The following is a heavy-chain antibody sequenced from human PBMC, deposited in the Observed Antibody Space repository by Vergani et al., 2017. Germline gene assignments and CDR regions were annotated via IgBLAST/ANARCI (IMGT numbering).Heavy chain of an antibody. CDR2: ISYDGSNK. V-gene: IGHV3-30*18. Sequence: QVQLVESGGGVVQPGRSLRLSCAASGFTFSSYGMHWVRQAPGKGLEWVAVISYDGSNKYYADSVKGRFTISRDNSKNTLYLQMNSLRAEDRAVYYCAKNSIFGGGCGSTVFAYGGQGTLV. J-gene: IGHJ4*02. CDR1: GFTFSSYG. D-gene: IGHD2-15*01. CDR3: AKNSIFGGGCGSTVFAY.